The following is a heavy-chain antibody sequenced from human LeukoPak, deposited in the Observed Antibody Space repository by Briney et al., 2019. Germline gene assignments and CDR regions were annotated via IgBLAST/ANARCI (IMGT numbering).Heavy chain of an antibody. CDR2: IRFDGGKK. CDR1: GFTFGSYG. Sequence: GGSLRLSCEASGFTFGSYGFHWVRQAPGKGLEWVTFIRFDGGKKFYADSVKGRFTISRDNSKNTLYLQMNSLRAEDTAIYYCARENYYDSSGYYNYWGQGTLVTVSS. V-gene: IGHV3-30*02. CDR3: ARENYYDSSGYYNY. J-gene: IGHJ4*02. D-gene: IGHD3-22*01.